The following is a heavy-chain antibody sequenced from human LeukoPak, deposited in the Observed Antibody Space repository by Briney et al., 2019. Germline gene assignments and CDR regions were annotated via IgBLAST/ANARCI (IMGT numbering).Heavy chain of an antibody. CDR1: GFTFSSYE. D-gene: IGHD3-3*01. Sequence: QTGGSLRLSCAASGFTFSSYEMNWVRQAPGKGLEWVGNIKQDGSEKYYVDSVKGRFTISRDNAKNSLYLQMNSLRAEDTAVYYCARDFRFLDDYWGQGTLVTVSS. CDR3: ARDFRFLDDY. CDR2: IKQDGSEK. V-gene: IGHV3-7*01. J-gene: IGHJ4*02.